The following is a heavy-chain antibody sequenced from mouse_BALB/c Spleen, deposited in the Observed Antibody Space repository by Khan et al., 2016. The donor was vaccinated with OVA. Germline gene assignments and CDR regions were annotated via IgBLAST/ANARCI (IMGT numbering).Heavy chain of an antibody. V-gene: IGHV9-1*02. Sequence: QIQLVQSGPDLKKPGETVRISCKASGYTFTNYGMNWVKQAPGKGFKWMGRINTYSGEPTYAYDFKGRSAFPLETSTSTAYLQINILKNEDIATYSCASSDRSCYRDFAYWGQGTLVTVSA. J-gene: IGHJ3*01. D-gene: IGHD3-1*01. CDR3: ASSDRSCYRDFAY. CDR1: GYTFTNYG. CDR2: INTYSGEP.